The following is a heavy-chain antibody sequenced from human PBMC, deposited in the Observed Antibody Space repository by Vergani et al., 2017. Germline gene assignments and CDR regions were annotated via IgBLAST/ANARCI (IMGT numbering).Heavy chain of an antibody. V-gene: IGHV3-30*03. J-gene: IGHJ4*02. CDR2: ISYDGSNK. Sequence: QVQLVESGGGVVQPGRSLRLSCAASGFTFSSYGMHWVRQAPGKGLEWVAVISYDGSNKYYADSVKGRFTISRDNSKNTLYLQMNSLRAEDTAVYYCAAALGGWNYKALDYWGQGTLVTVSS. CDR1: GFTFSSYG. D-gene: IGHD1-7*01. CDR3: AAALGGWNYKALDY.